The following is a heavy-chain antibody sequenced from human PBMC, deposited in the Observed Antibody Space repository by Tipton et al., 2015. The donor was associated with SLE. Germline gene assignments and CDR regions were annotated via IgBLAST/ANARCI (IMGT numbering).Heavy chain of an antibody. J-gene: IGHJ5*02. CDR2: INHSGST. V-gene: IGHV4-34*01. CDR3: ARGSGYYDSSGYYYNWFDP. Sequence: TLSLTCAVYGGSFSGYYWTWIRQPPGKGLEWIGEINHSGSTNYNPSLKSRVTISVDTSKNQFSLKLSSVTAADTAVYYCARGSGYYDSSGYYYNWFDPWGQGTLVTVSS. D-gene: IGHD3-22*01. CDR1: GGSFSGYY.